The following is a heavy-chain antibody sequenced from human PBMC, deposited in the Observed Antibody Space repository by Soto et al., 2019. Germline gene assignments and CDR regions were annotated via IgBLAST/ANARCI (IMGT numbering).Heavy chain of an antibody. Sequence: PSETLSLTCAVSGGSISSGGYSWSWIRQPPGKGLEWIGYIYHSGSTYYNPSLKSRVIISLDRSKNQFSLQLNSMTAADTAVYEGARPEPFTAAGPDWGKGTLVTVSS. J-gene: IGHJ4*02. CDR3: ARPEPFTAAGPD. CDR1: GGSISSGGYS. CDR2: IYHSGST. D-gene: IGHD6-13*01. V-gene: IGHV4-30-2*01.